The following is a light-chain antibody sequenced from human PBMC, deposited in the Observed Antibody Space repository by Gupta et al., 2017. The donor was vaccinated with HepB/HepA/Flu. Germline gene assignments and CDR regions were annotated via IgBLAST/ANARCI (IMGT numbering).Light chain of an antibody. J-gene: IGLJ2*01. CDR1: GSDVGRSAY. CDR2: AVS. Sequence: TGTGSDVGRSAYLSWYPQPPAKPPTLIIFAVSSRPSGVSNRFSGSKSGNTAYLTISGLQAEDEADYYGSSYTTTAAYVKLGGGTKLTVL. CDR3: SSYTTTAAYVK. V-gene: IGLV2-14*03.